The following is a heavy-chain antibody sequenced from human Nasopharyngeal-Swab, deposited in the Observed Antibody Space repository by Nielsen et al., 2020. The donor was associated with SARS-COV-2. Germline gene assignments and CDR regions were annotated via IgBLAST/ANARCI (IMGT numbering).Heavy chain of an antibody. V-gene: IGHV4-39*07. D-gene: IGHD1-26*01. J-gene: IGHJ4*02. CDR3: ASSGSYLGADY. Sequence: SETLSLTCTVSGGSISSSADYWDWIRQSPGKGLEWIGYIHYSGSTYYNPSLKSRVTISVDTSKNQLSLKLSSVTAADTAVYYCASSGSYLGADYWGQGTLVTVSS. CDR1: GGSISSSADY. CDR2: IHYSGST.